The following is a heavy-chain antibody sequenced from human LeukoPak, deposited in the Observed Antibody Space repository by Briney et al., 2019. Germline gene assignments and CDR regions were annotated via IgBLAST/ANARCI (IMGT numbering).Heavy chain of an antibody. CDR1: RYTFASYD. J-gene: IGHJ4*02. Sequence: ASVKASCKASRYTFASYDINWVRQATGQGLEWMGWMNPNSGRTGYAQNFQGRITITRNTSISTAYMELSSLRSEDTAVYYCTRETSSRYFDYWGQGTLVTVSS. CDR2: MNPNSGRT. V-gene: IGHV1-8*01. CDR3: TRETSSRYFDY.